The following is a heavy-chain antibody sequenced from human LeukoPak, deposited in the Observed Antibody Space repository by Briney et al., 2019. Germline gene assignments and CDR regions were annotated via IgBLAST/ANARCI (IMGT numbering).Heavy chain of an antibody. CDR2: ISAYNGNT. Sequence: ASVKVSCTASGYTFTSYGISWVRQAPGQGLEWMGWISAYNGNTNYAQKLQGRVTMTTDTSTSTAYMELRSLRSDDTAVYYCARGRGLAARRWDDWFDPWGQGTLVTVSS. V-gene: IGHV1-18*01. CDR3: ARGRGLAARRWDDWFDP. J-gene: IGHJ5*02. D-gene: IGHD6-6*01. CDR1: GYTFTSYG.